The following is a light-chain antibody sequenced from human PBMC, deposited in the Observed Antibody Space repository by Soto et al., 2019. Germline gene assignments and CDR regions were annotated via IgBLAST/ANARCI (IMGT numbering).Light chain of an antibody. CDR1: SGDLGDYNF. CDR2: EVS. Sequence: QSALTQSASVSGSPGQSITISCTGTSGDLGDYNFVSWYQQQPGKAPKLIIYEVSHRPSGVSTRFSGSRSGNTASLTISGLQAEDEADYYCSLYTTTVVFGVGTKLTVL. V-gene: IGLV2-14*01. CDR3: SLYTTTVV. J-gene: IGLJ2*01.